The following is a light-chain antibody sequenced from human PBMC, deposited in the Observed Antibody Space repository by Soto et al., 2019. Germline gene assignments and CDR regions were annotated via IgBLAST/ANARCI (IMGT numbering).Light chain of an antibody. CDR1: QSVSSN. CDR3: QQYNNWPPWT. CDR2: GAS. Sequence: EIVMTQSPATLSVSPGERAPLSCRASQSVSSNLAWYQQKPGQAPRLLIYGASTRATGIPARFSGSGSGTEFTLTISSLQSEDFAFYYCQQYNNWPPWTFGQGTKLEI. V-gene: IGKV3-15*01. J-gene: IGKJ2*02.